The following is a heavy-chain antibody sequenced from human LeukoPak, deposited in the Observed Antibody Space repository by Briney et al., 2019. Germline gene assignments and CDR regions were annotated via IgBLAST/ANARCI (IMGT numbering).Heavy chain of an antibody. D-gene: IGHD1-26*01. CDR1: GGSFSGYY. CDR2: INHSGST. CDR3: ARRWDRIRLDEYFDH. V-gene: IGHV4-34*01. Sequence: SETLSLTCAVYGGSFSGYYWSWIRQPPGKGLEWIGEINHSGSTNYNPSLNSRVSLSVDTSKNQFSLRLTSVTATDTAIYYCARRWDRIRLDEYFDHWGQGMLVTVSS. J-gene: IGHJ4*02.